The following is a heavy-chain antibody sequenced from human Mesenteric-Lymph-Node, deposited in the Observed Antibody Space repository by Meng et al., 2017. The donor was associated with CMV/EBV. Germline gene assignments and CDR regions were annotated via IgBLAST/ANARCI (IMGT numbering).Heavy chain of an antibody. CDR1: GFTFSSYA. CDR3: AKAQIVGATRCMDV. Sequence: GGSLRLSCAASGFTFSSYAMNWVRQAPGKGLEWVSGISKSGGNTYYADSVKGRFTISRDNSKNTLYLQMSSLRAEDTAFYYCAKAQIVGATRCMDVWGQGTTVTVSS. V-gene: IGHV3-23*01. D-gene: IGHD1-26*01. CDR2: ISKSGGNT. J-gene: IGHJ6*02.